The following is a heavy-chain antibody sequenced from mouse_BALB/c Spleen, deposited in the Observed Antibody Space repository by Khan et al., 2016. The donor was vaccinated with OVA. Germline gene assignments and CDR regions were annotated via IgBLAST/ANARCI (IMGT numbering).Heavy chain of an antibody. CDR2: IYPGNSDT. CDR1: GYSFTSYL. CDR3: ARGGYSSFAY. V-gene: IGHV1-5*01. D-gene: IGHD1-3*01. Sequence: VQLQQSGTVLARPGASVKMSCKASGYSFTSYLIHWVKQRPGQGLEWIGDIYPGNSDTTYNQKFKDKAKLTAGTSDNTAYMELSSLTNEDSAGYYVARGGYSSFAYWGQGTLVTVSA. J-gene: IGHJ3*01.